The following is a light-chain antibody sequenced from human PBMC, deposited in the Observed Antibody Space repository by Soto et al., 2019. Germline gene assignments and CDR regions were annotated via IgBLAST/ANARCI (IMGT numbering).Light chain of an antibody. Sequence: EIVLTQSPSTLSLSPGERATLSCRASQSVSGYLAWYQLKPGQAPRLLIYGASSRATGIPDRFSGSGSGTEFTLTISSLQSEDFALYYCQQYNNWPLFGGGTKVDIK. CDR2: GAS. V-gene: IGKV3D-15*01. J-gene: IGKJ4*01. CDR1: QSVSGY. CDR3: QQYNNWPL.